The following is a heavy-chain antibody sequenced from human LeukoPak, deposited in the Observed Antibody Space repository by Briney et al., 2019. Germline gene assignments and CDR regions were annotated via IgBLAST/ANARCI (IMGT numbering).Heavy chain of an antibody. Sequence: SETPSLTCAVYGGSFSGYYWSWIRQPPGKGLEWIGEINHSGSTNYNPSLKSRVTISVDTSKNQFSLKLSSVTAADTAVYYCARGKSRSYYYYWGQGTLVTVSS. CDR1: GGSFSGYY. D-gene: IGHD1-26*01. V-gene: IGHV4-34*01. CDR2: INHSGST. J-gene: IGHJ4*02. CDR3: ARGKSRSYYYY.